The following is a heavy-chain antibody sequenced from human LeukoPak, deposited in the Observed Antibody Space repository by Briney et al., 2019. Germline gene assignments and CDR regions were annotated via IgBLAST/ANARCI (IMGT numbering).Heavy chain of an antibody. V-gene: IGHV3-74*01. J-gene: IGHJ4*02. Sequence: GWSLRLSCAASGFTFTSHWMHWVRHTPGKGLVWVSGIKNDGNDTAYADSVKGRFTISRDNAKNTLYLQMDSLRAEDTAVYYCARDMNPTVFDFWGQGTLVTVSS. CDR3: ARDMNPTVFDF. CDR1: GFTFTSHW. CDR2: IKNDGNDT. D-gene: IGHD3-16*01.